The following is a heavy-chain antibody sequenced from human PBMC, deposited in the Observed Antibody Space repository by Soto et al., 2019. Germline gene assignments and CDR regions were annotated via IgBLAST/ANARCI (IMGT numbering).Heavy chain of an antibody. D-gene: IGHD3-22*01. CDR1: GFTFSSYA. J-gene: IGHJ4*02. Sequence: GGSLRLSCAASGFTFSSYAMHWVRQAPGKGLEYVSAISSNGGSTYYANSVKGRFTISRDNSKNTLYLQMGSLRAEDMAVYYCARGLGSSGYYSDYWGQGTLVTVSS. CDR2: ISSNGGST. V-gene: IGHV3-64*01. CDR3: ARGLGSSGYYSDY.